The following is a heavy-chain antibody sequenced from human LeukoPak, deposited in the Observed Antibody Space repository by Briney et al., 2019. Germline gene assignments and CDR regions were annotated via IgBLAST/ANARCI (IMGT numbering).Heavy chain of an antibody. CDR1: GGSISSSSYY. V-gene: IGHV4-39*01. Sequence: SETLSLTCTVSGGSISSSSYYWGWIRQPPGKGLEWIGSIYYSGSTYYNPPLKSRVTISVDTSKNQFSLKLSSVTAADTAVYYCARQPPWDYYDSSGLFDYWGQGTLVTVSS. J-gene: IGHJ4*02. CDR3: ARQPPWDYYDSSGLFDY. CDR2: IYYSGST. D-gene: IGHD3-22*01.